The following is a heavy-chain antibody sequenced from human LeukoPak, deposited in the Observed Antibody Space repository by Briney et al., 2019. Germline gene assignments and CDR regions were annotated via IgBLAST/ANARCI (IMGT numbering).Heavy chain of an antibody. J-gene: IGHJ3*02. D-gene: IGHD2-8*01. Sequence: SETLSLTCAVYVRSFSDYYWTWIRQPPGKGLEWIGKIDHGGSTDYNPSLKSRVTISLDTSKNQFSLKLSSVTAADTAIYYCAREPSVSGAFDIWGQGTLVTVSS. CDR2: IDHGGST. CDR1: VRSFSDYY. V-gene: IGHV4-34*01. CDR3: AREPSVSGAFDI.